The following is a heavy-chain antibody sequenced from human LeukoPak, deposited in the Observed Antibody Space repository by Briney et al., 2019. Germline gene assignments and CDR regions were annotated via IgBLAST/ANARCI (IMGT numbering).Heavy chain of an antibody. V-gene: IGHV4-4*02. Sequence: SETLSLTRTVSGGSISSGYWWSWVRQPPGKGLEWIAEIYHSGGTNYNPSLKSRVTISVDKSKNQFSLRLSSVTAADTAVYYCARSASPDYYDSTGYYTPWGQGTLVTVSS. CDR2: IYHSGGT. D-gene: IGHD3-22*01. CDR1: GGSISSGYW. CDR3: ARSASPDYYDSTGYYTP. J-gene: IGHJ5*02.